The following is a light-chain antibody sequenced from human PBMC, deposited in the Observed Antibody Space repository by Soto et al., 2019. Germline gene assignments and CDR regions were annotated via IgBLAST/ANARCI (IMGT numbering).Light chain of an antibody. CDR3: QSYDSRLSVV. Sequence: QSVLTQPPSVSGAPGQRVSISCTGSSSNIGAGYGVHWYQQLPGAAPKLLIYVNDNRPSGVPDRFSGSKSGASASLAITGLHAEDEADYYCQSYDSRLSVVFGGGTKLTVL. CDR2: VND. CDR1: SSNIGAGYG. V-gene: IGLV1-40*01. J-gene: IGLJ2*01.